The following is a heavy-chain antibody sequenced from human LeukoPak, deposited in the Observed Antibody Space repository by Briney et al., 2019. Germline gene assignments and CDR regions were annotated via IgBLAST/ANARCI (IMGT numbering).Heavy chain of an antibody. J-gene: IGHJ4*02. CDR1: GFTVSSNY. Sequence: GGALRLSCAAAGFTVSSNYMSWVRQAPGKGLEWVSIIYSGSRTNYADSVKGRFTISRDNSKNTLYLQMNSLRPEDTGVYYCAKDPQDFYGSSGNRPERYWGQGTLVTVSS. CDR3: AKDPQDFYGSSGNRPERY. D-gene: IGHD3-22*01. CDR2: IYSGSRT. V-gene: IGHV3-53*05.